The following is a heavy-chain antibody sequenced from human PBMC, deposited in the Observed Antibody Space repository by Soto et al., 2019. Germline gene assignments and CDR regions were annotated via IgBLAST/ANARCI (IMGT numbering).Heavy chain of an antibody. Sequence: ASVKLSCKDSGYTFTSYDINWVRQATGQGLEWMGWMNPNSGNTGYAQKFQGRVTMTRNTSISTAYMELSSLRSEDTAVYYCARGLGIAVAGTGGYYMDVWGKGTTVTVSS. CDR3: ARGLGIAVAGTGGYYMDV. J-gene: IGHJ6*03. CDR2: MNPNSGNT. D-gene: IGHD6-19*01. V-gene: IGHV1-8*01. CDR1: GYTFTSYD.